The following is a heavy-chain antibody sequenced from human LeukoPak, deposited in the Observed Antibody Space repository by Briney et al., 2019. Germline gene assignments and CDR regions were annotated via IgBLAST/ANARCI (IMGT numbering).Heavy chain of an antibody. CDR1: GGTFSSYA. V-gene: IGHV1-69*05. J-gene: IGHJ5*02. CDR3: ARDNYAGANWFDP. D-gene: IGHD1-7*01. Sequence: SVKVSFKASGGTFSSYAISWVRQAPGQGLEWMGGIIPIFGTANYAQKFQGGVTITTDESTSTAYMELSSLRSEDTAVYYCARDNYAGANWFDPWGQGTLVTVSS. CDR2: IIPIFGTA.